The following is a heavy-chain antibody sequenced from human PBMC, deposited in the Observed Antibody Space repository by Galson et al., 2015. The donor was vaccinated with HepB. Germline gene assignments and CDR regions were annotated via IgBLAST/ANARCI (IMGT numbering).Heavy chain of an antibody. D-gene: IGHD1-26*01. CDR3: ARGEAVYYYYGMDV. CDR1: GSTFSSYA. J-gene: IGHJ6*02. CDR2: IIPIFGTA. V-gene: IGHV1-69*13. Sequence: SVKVSCKASGSTFSSYAISWVRQAPGQGLEWMGGIIPIFGTANYAQKFQGRVTITADESTSTAYMELSSLRSEDTAVYYCARGEAVYYYYGMDVWGQGTAVTVSS.